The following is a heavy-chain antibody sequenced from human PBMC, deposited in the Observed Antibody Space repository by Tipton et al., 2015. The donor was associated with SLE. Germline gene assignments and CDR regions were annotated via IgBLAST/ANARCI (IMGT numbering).Heavy chain of an antibody. CDR3: ARGGYRYGPGAFDI. J-gene: IGHJ3*02. CDR2: IYSGGST. Sequence: SLRLSCAASGFTVSSNYMNWVRPAPGKGLEWVSVIYSGGSTFYADSVKGRFTISRDNSKNTLYLQMNSLRAEDTAVYYCARGGYRYGPGAFDIWGQGTMVTVSS. D-gene: IGHD5-18*01. CDR1: GFTVSSNY. V-gene: IGHV3-53*01.